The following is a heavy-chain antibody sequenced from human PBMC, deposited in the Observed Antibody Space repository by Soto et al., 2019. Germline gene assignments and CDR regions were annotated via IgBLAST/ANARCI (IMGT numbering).Heavy chain of an antibody. CDR3: AKDPGNWNWFDP. Sequence: GGSLRLSCAASGFTFSSYAMSWVRQAPGKGLEWVSAISGSGGSTYYADSVKGRFTISRDNPKNTLYLQMNSLRAEDTAVYYCAKDPGNWNWFDPWGQGTLVTVSS. D-gene: IGHD1-1*01. J-gene: IGHJ5*02. CDR2: ISGSGGST. V-gene: IGHV3-23*01. CDR1: GFTFSSYA.